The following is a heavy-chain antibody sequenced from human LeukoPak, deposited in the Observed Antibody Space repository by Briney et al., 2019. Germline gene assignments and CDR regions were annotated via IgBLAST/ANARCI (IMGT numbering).Heavy chain of an antibody. V-gene: IGHV1-46*01. Sequence: ASVKVSCKASGYTFTSYYMHWVRQAPGQGLEWTGIINPSGGSTSYAQKFQGRVTMTRDTSTSTVYMELSSLRSEDTAVYYCARDWVTMVRGVLRPGGYYYGMDVWGQGTTVTVSS. CDR3: ARDWVTMVRGVLRPGGYYYGMDV. D-gene: IGHD3-10*01. CDR2: INPSGGST. CDR1: GYTFTSYY. J-gene: IGHJ6*02.